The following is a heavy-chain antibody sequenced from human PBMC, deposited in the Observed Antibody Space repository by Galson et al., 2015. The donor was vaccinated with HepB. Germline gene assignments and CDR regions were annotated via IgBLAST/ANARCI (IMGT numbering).Heavy chain of an antibody. Sequence: CTVSGGSISSYYWSWIRQPPGKGLEWIGYIYYSGSTNYNPSLKSRVTISVDTSKNQFSLKLSSVTAADTAVYYCARVSGYEILGGYSDAFDIWGQGTMVTVSS. D-gene: IGHD5-12*01. J-gene: IGHJ3*02. CDR3: ARVSGYEILGGYSDAFDI. CDR1: GGSISSYY. CDR2: IYYSGST. V-gene: IGHV4-59*01.